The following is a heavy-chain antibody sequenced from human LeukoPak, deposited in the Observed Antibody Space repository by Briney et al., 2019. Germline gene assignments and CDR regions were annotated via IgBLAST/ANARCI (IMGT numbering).Heavy chain of an antibody. V-gene: IGHV2-5*02. CDR2: IYWDDDK. Sequence: SGPTLVKPTQPLTLTFTFSGFSLSTSRVGVGWIRQPPGKALEWLALIYWDDDKRYSPSLKSRLTITKDTSKNQVVLIMTNMDPVDTGTYYCAHRQIQGIMFGGGGFDPWGQGTLVTVSS. CDR3: AHRQIQGIMFGGGGFDP. D-gene: IGHD3-16*01. J-gene: IGHJ5*02. CDR1: GFSLSTSRVG.